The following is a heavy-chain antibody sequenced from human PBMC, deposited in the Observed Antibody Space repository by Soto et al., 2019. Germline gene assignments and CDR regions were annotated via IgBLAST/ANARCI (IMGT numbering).Heavy chain of an antibody. CDR2: ISASNGNT. CDR1: GYTFTNYV. Sequence: ASVKVSCKASGYTFTNYVISWVRQAAGQGREWMGWISASNGNTNYAQRLQGRVTMATDSSTHTAYMELRSLRADNAAVYYCAREALGYSCGSFDYWGQGTLVTVSS. J-gene: IGHJ4*02. V-gene: IGHV1-18*04. D-gene: IGHD5-18*01. CDR3: AREALGYSCGSFDY.